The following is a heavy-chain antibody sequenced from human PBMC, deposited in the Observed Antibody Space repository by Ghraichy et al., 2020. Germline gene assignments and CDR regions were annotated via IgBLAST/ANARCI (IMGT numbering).Heavy chain of an antibody. Sequence: GGSLRLSCEASGFNLSTYAMSWVRQAPGKGLEWVSAIRRTSDSTYYADSVKGRFTLIRDKSKNTVYLQMNSLRANDTAVYFCAKDLSTSGCLWGHGILVTVSS. D-gene: IGHD5-12*01. J-gene: IGHJ4*01. CDR1: GFNLSTYA. V-gene: IGHV3-23*01. CDR2: IRRTSDST. CDR3: AKDLSTSGCL.